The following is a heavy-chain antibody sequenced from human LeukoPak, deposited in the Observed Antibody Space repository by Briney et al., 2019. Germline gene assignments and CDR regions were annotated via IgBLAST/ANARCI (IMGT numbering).Heavy chain of an antibody. CDR3: AREGYYGSGSPPSLYFDY. J-gene: IGHJ4*02. Sequence: GGSLRLSCAASGFTFSSSAMSWVRQVPGKGLEWVSGISDSGGSTSYADSVKGRFTISRDNSRSTLYLQMNSLRPEDTAIYYCAREGYYGSGSPPSLYFDYWGQGTLVTVSS. CDR2: ISDSGGST. CDR1: GFTFSSSA. D-gene: IGHD3-10*01. V-gene: IGHV3-23*01.